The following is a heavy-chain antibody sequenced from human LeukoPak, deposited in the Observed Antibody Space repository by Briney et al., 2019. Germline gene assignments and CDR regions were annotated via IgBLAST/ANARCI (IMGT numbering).Heavy chain of an antibody. Sequence: GGSLRLSCAASGFTFSSYWMSWVRQAPGKGLEWVANIKQDGSEKYYVDSVKGRFTISRDNAKNSLYLQMNSLRAEDTAVYYCARDSFELRDGYILIYFYYMDVWGKGTTVTVSS. CDR2: IKQDGSEK. V-gene: IGHV3-7*01. D-gene: IGHD5-24*01. CDR1: GFTFSSYW. CDR3: ARDSFELRDGYILIYFYYMDV. J-gene: IGHJ6*03.